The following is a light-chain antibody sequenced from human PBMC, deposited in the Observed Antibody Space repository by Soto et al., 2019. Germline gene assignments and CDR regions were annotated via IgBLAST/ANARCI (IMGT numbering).Light chain of an antibody. CDR3: SSFATSGTTVI. J-gene: IGLJ2*01. CDR1: NNDVGAYPY. CDR2: EVT. V-gene: IGLV2-14*01. Sequence: QSALTQPASVSGSPGQSITISCTGTNNDVGAYPYVSWNQQHPGTAPKLIIYEVTNRPSGISDRFSGSKSGNTASLTISGLQAEDESDYYCSSFATSGTTVIFGGGTQLTVL.